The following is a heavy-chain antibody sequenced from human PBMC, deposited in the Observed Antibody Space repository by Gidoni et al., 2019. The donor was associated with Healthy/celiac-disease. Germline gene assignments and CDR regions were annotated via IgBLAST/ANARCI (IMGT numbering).Heavy chain of an antibody. CDR1: GGSIRSYY. Sequence: QVQLQESGPGLVKPSETLSLTCTVSGGSIRSYYWSWIRQPPGKGLEWIGYIYYSGSTNYNPSLKSRVTISVDTSKNQFSLKLSSVTAADTAVYYCARDQAGTMDWGQGTLVTVSS. CDR3: ARDQAGTMD. D-gene: IGHD6-13*01. V-gene: IGHV4-59*01. CDR2: IYYSGST. J-gene: IGHJ4*02.